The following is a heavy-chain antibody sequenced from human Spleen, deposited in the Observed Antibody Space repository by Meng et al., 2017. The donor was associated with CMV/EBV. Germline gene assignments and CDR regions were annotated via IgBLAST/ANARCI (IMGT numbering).Heavy chain of an antibody. D-gene: IGHD3-3*01. V-gene: IGHV1-2*02. CDR2: INPNSGDT. J-gene: IGHJ6*02. CDR1: GYTFTGYS. CDR3: ARGPRFLEWLSSLYYYYYGMDV. Sequence: ASVKVSCKASGYTFTGYSVHWVRQAPGQGFEWMGWINPNSGDTNFAQKFQGRVTITRNTSISTAYMELSSLRSEDTAVYYCARGPRFLEWLSSLYYYYYGMDVWGQGTTVTVSS.